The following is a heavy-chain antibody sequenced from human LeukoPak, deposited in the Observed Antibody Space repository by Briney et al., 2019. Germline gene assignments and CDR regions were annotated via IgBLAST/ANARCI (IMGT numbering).Heavy chain of an antibody. CDR2: ISSSSSYI. CDR1: AFTFSSYS. D-gene: IGHD6-13*01. Sequence: PGGSLRLSCAASAFTFSSYSMNWVRQAPGKGLEWVSSISSSSSYIYYADSVKGRFTISRDNAKNSLYLQMNSLRAEDTAVYYCARDGAGAAAGANYFDYWGQGTLVTVSS. J-gene: IGHJ4*02. V-gene: IGHV3-21*01. CDR3: ARDGAGAAAGANYFDY.